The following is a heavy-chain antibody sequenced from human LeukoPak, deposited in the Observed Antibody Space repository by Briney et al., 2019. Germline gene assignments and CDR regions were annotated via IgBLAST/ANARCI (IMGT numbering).Heavy chain of an antibody. V-gene: IGHV3-21*01. Sequence: KPGGSLRLSCAASGFTFSNYNMNWVRQAPGKGLEGVSSISSSSTYIYYADSVKGRFTISRDNAKNSLFLQMNSLRAEDTAVYYCARVGDGYISYFDYWGQGTLVTVSS. CDR3: ARVGDGYISYFDY. CDR2: ISSSSTYI. D-gene: IGHD5-24*01. CDR1: GFTFSNYN. J-gene: IGHJ4*02.